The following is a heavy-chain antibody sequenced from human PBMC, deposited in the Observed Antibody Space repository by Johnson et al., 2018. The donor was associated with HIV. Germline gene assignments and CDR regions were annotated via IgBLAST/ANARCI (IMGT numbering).Heavy chain of an antibody. J-gene: IGHJ3*02. D-gene: IGHD4-17*01. CDR2: IRYDGSNK. CDR1: GFTFSSYG. Sequence: QVQLVESGGGVVQPGGSLRLSCAASGFTFSSYGMHWVRQAPGKGLEWVAFIRYDGSNKYYADSVKGRFTISRDNSKNTLYLQMNSLRAEDTAVYYCAKDQGTVPRRDDAFDIWGQGTVVTVSS. CDR3: AKDQGTVPRRDDAFDI. V-gene: IGHV3-30*02.